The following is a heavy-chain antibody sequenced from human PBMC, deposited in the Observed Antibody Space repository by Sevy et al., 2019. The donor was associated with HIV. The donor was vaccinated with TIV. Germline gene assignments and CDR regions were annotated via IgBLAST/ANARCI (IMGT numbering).Heavy chain of an antibody. J-gene: IGHJ1*01. CDR3: AFERLYSNVAEYFQS. D-gene: IGHD1-1*01. CDR1: GFTVSNSH. CDR2: LFSSGNT. Sequence: GGSLRLSCAASGFTVSNSHMSWARQAPGKGLEWVSILFSSGNTYYADSVKGRFTISRDNSKNSLYLQMNSLRAEDTALYYCAFERLYSNVAEYFQSWGQGTLVTVSS. V-gene: IGHV3-66*02.